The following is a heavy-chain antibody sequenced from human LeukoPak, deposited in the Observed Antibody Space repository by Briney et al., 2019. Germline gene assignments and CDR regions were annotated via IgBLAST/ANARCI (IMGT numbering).Heavy chain of an antibody. CDR2: IIPIFGTA. J-gene: IGHJ6*03. Sequence: SVKVSCKASGGTFSSYAISWVRQAPGQGLEWMGGIIPIFGTANYAQKFQGRVTITADESTSTAYMELSSLRSEDTAVYYCARGFYDILTGYAPPVYYYYYMDVWGKGTTVTISS. V-gene: IGHV1-69*01. CDR1: GGTFSSYA. D-gene: IGHD3-9*01. CDR3: ARGFYDILTGYAPPVYYYYYMDV.